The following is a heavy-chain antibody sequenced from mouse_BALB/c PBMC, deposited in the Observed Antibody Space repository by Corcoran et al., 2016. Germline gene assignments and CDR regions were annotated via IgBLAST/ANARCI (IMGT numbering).Heavy chain of an antibody. J-gene: IGHJ2*01. Sequence: EVLLQQSGPELVKPGASVNIPCKASGYTFTDYNMDWVKQSHGKSLEWIGDINPNNGGTIYNQKFKGKATLTVDKSSSTAYMELRSLTSEDTAVYYCARNWDRSYYFDYWGQGTTLTVSS. CDR3: ARNWDRSYYFDY. D-gene: IGHD4-1*01. CDR1: GYTFTDYN. CDR2: INPNNGGT. V-gene: IGHV1-18*01.